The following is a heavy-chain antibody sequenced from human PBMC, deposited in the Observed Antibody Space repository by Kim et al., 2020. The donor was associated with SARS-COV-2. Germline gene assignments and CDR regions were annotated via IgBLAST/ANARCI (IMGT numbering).Heavy chain of an antibody. V-gene: IGHV4-34*01. Sequence: SETLSLTCAVYGGSFSGYYWSWIRQPPGKGLEWIGEINHSGSTNYNPSLKSRVTISVDTSKNQFSLKLSSVTAADTAVYYCARILNGGLARGIGYWGQGTLVTVSS. CDR3: ARILNGGLARGIGY. CDR2: INHSGST. J-gene: IGHJ4*02. CDR1: GGSFSGYY. D-gene: IGHD3-9*01.